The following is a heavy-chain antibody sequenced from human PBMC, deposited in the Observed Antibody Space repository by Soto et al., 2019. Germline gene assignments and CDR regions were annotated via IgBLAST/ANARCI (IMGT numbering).Heavy chain of an antibody. V-gene: IGHV3-33*01. J-gene: IGHJ4*02. CDR3: ASDRQWLVGLVDY. Sequence: QVQLVESGGGVVQPGRSLRLSCAASGFTFSSYAMHWVRQAPGKGLEWVAVIWYDGSNKYYADSVKGRFTISRDNSKNTLYLQMTSLRAEDTALYSCASDRQWLVGLVDYWGQGTLVTVSS. CDR2: IWYDGSNK. CDR1: GFTFSSYA. D-gene: IGHD6-19*01.